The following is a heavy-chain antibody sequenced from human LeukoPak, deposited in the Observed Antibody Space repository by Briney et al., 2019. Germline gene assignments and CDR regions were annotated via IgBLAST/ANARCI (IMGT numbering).Heavy chain of an antibody. CDR3: ARFYSGYSGAFDI. V-gene: IGHV4-34*01. J-gene: IGHJ3*02. D-gene: IGHD3-22*01. CDR2: INHSGST. Sequence: SETLSLTCAVYGGSFSGYYWSWIRQPPGKGLEWIGEINHSGSTNYNPSLKSRVTISVDTSKNQFSLKLSSVTAADTAVYYCARFYSGYSGAFDIWGQGTMVTVS. CDR1: GGSFSGYY.